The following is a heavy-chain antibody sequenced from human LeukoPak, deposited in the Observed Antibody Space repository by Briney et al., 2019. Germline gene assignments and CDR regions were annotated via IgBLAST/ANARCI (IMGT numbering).Heavy chain of an antibody. D-gene: IGHD6-19*01. V-gene: IGHV3-33*01. CDR2: IWYDGSNK. CDR1: GFTFSSYG. Sequence: AGGSLRLSCAASGFTFSSYGMHWVRQAPGKGLEWVAVIWYDGSNKYYADSVKGRFTISRDNSKNTLYLQMNSLRAEDTAVYYCARESGYSSGWYPVWGQGTLVTVSS. J-gene: IGHJ4*02. CDR3: ARESGYSSGWYPV.